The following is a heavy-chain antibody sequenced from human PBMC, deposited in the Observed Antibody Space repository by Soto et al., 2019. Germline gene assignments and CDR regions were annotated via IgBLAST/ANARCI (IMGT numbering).Heavy chain of an antibody. CDR2: ISSSSSTI. D-gene: IGHD5-18*01. J-gene: IGHJ4*02. CDR1: GFSVSSYS. Sequence: PGGSLRLSCAVSGFSVSSYSMNWVRQAPGKGLEWVSYISSSSSTIYYADSVKGRFTISRDNAKNSLYLQMNSLRAEDTAVYYCARDSGYSYGPFDYWGQGTLVTVSS. V-gene: IGHV3-48*01. CDR3: ARDSGYSYGPFDY.